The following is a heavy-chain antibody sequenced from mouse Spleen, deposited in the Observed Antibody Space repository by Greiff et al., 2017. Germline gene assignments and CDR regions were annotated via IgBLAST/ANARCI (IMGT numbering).Heavy chain of an antibody. CDR1: GYTFPEYT. Sequence: VKLMESGAELVKPGASVKLSCKASGYTFPEYTIHWVKQRSGQGLEWIGWFYPGSGSIKYNEKFKDKATLTADKSSSTVYMELSRLTSEDSAVYFCARHEDGYPAWFAYWGQGTLDTVSA. CDR2: FYPGSGSI. V-gene: IGHV1-62-2*01. J-gene: IGHJ3*01. D-gene: IGHD2-2*01. CDR3: ARHEDGYPAWFAY.